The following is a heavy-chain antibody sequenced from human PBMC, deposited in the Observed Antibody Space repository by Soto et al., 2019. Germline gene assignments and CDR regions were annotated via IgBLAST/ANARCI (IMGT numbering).Heavy chain of an antibody. Sequence: SETLSLTCAVSGGSISSYYWSWIRQPPGKGLEWIGYIYYSGSTNYNPSLKSRVTISVDTSKNQFSLKLSSVTAADTAVYYCARVGYSYRGYYYYYGMDVWGQGTTVTVPS. J-gene: IGHJ6*02. V-gene: IGHV4-59*12. CDR2: IYYSGST. CDR1: GGSISSYY. CDR3: ARVGYSYRGYYYYYGMDV. D-gene: IGHD5-18*01.